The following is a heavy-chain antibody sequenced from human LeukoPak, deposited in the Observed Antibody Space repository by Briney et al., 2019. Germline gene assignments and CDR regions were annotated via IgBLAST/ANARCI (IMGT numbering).Heavy chain of an antibody. J-gene: IGHJ4*02. D-gene: IGHD7-27*01. Sequence: PYLTCAISGASFPSNSAAWNWIRQSPPKALGGLGRTYYRSNWYNEYAISVKSRITFNPDTSKNQFSLQLNSVTPVDTAVYYCARELTGFDYWGQGTLVTVSS. CDR1: GASFPSNSAA. V-gene: IGHV6-1*01. CDR2: TYYRSNWYN. CDR3: ARELTGFDY.